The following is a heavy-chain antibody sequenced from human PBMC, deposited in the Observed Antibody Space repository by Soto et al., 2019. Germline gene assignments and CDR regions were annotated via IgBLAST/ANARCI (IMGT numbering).Heavy chain of an antibody. CDR2: IYYSGST. CDR3: ARHKGSPGMERNWFDP. CDR1: GGSISSSSYY. J-gene: IGHJ5*02. Sequence: SETLSLTCTVSGGSISSSSYYWGWIRQPPGKGLEWIGSIYYSGSTYYNPSLKSRVTISVDTSKNQFSLKLSSVTAADTAVYYCARHKGSPGMERNWFDPWGQGTLVTVSS. D-gene: IGHD6-13*01. V-gene: IGHV4-39*01.